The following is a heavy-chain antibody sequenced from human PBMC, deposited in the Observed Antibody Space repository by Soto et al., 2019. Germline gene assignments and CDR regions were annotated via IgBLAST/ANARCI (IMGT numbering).Heavy chain of an antibody. CDR1: GYTFTSYA. CDR2: INAGHGNT. J-gene: IGHJ3*02. CDR3: ARVGYVWGSYAFDI. Sequence: GASVKVSCKASGYTFTSYAMHWVRQAPGQRLEWMGWINAGHGNTKYSQKFQGRVTITRDTAASTAYMELSSLRSEDTAVYYCARVGYVWGSYAFDIWGQGTMVTV. V-gene: IGHV1-3*01. D-gene: IGHD3-16*01.